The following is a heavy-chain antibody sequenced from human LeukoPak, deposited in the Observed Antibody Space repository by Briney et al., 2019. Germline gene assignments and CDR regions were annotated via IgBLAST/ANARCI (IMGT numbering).Heavy chain of an antibody. CDR3: AREYYYDSSGYRFDP. D-gene: IGHD3-22*01. CDR1: GGTFSSYA. CDR2: IIPILDIA. Sequence: ASVKVSCKASGGTFSSYAISWVRQAPGQGLEWMGGIIPILDIANYAQKFQGRVTITADKSTSTAYMELSSLRSEDTAVYYCAREYYYDSSGYRFDPWGQGTLVTVSS. J-gene: IGHJ5*02. V-gene: IGHV1-69*10.